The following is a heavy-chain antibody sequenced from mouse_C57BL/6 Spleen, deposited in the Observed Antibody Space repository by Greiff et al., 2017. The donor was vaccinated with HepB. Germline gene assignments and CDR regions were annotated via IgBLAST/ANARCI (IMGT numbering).Heavy chain of an antibody. D-gene: IGHD2-4*01. CDR2: INPNNGGT. CDR1: GYTFTDYY. V-gene: IGHV1-26*01. Sequence: VQLQQSGPELVKPGASVKISCKASGYTFTDYYMNWVKQSHGKSLEWIGDINPNNGGTSYNQKFKGKATLTVDKSSSTAYMELRSLTSEDSAVYYCASYDSSFAYWGQGTLVTVSA. J-gene: IGHJ3*01. CDR3: ASYDSSFAY.